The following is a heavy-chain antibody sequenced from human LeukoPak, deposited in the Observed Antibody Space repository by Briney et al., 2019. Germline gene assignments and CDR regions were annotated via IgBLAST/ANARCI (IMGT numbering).Heavy chain of an antibody. CDR3: VADLPGTNSPYFDY. CDR2: IKSKSNGGTT. CDR1: GFTFNAAW. J-gene: IGHJ4*02. Sequence: GGSLRLSCAASGFTFNAAWMNWVRQAPGKGLEWVGRIKSKSNGGTTYFDAPVKDRFAISRDDSKHTVNLQMDSLRTEDTGVYYCVADLPGTNSPYFDYWGQGTLVTVSS. D-gene: IGHD4/OR15-4a*01. V-gene: IGHV3-15*01.